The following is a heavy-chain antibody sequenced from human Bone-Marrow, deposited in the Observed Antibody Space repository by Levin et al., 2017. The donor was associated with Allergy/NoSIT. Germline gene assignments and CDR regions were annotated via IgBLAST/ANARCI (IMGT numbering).Heavy chain of an antibody. D-gene: IGHD1-1*01. Sequence: GESLKISCTVSGFTFGDYAMTWVRQAPGKGLEWVGLIRSKDNGGSPEYAASVKGRFTISRDDSKGIAYLQLNSLKADDTAVYYCTRDWHHWRYWGQGTLVTVSS. CDR1: GFTFGDYA. V-gene: IGHV3-49*04. CDR2: IRSKDNGGSP. J-gene: IGHJ4*02. CDR3: TRDWHHWRY.